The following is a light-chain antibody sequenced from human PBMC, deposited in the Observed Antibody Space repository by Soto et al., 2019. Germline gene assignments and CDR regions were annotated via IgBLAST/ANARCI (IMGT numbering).Light chain of an antibody. CDR3: QQYGNSPQIT. CDR2: GAY. V-gene: IGKV3-20*01. CDR1: QSVSSTY. J-gene: IGKJ5*01. Sequence: EIVLPQSPGTLSLSPGERATLSCRARQSVSSTYLAWYQQKPGQAHRLLIYGAYSRATGIPDRYSGSGSGTDFTLTISRLEPEDFAVYYCQQYGNSPQITGGQGTRVEIK.